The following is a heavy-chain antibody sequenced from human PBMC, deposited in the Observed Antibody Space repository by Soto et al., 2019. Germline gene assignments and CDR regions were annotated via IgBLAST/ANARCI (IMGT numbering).Heavy chain of an antibody. V-gene: IGHV1-69*01. CDR1: GDLFNNYA. Sequence: QVQLVQSGAEVKEPGSSVKVSCKATGDLFNNYAFNWVRQAPGQGLEWMGRISPLFSTTNYAQKFQGRVTIGADELTTIVYLEVSNLESEDMDMYDCAASSSVEAAGYFKFWGQGTLVTVSP. CDR3: AASSSVEAAGYFKF. D-gene: IGHD6-13*01. J-gene: IGHJ4*02. CDR2: ISPLFSTT.